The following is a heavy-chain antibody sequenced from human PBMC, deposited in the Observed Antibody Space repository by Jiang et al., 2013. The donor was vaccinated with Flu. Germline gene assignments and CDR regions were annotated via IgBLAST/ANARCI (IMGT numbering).Heavy chain of an antibody. Sequence: GAEVKKPGVSVKVSCKASGYRFPGYGISWMRQAPGQGLEWMGWISAYNGNTYYAQKFQGRVTMTTDTSTNTAYMELRSLTFDDTAVYYCARDRAHDYWGQGTQVAVSS. D-gene: IGHD5-24*01. CDR1: GYRFPGYG. V-gene: IGHV1-18*01. J-gene: IGHJ4*02. CDR2: ISAYNGNT. CDR3: ARDRAHDY.